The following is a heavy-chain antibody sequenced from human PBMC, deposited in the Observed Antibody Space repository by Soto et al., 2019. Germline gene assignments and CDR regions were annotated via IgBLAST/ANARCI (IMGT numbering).Heavy chain of an antibody. CDR2: ITYDASSQ. Sequence: QVQLVESGGGDVQPGRSLRLSCAASGFTFSKYGMHWVRQVPGQGLEWVAAITYDASSQQLADSVKGRFTISRDNSKNTLYLHMNSLTTEDTALYYCAKDRAWQWGWYYYGMDVWGQGTTVTVSS. J-gene: IGHJ6*02. V-gene: IGHV3-30*18. D-gene: IGHD3-16*01. CDR1: GFTFSKYG. CDR3: AKDRAWQWGWYYYGMDV.